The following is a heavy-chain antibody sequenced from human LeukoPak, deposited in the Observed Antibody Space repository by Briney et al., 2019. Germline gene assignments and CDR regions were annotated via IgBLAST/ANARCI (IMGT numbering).Heavy chain of an antibody. J-gene: IGHJ4*02. CDR2: IWYGGSNK. CDR3: AKDLSHRDYFDSSGSYPGYFDY. V-gene: IGHV3-30*02. CDR1: GFTFSSYG. D-gene: IGHD3-22*01. Sequence: GGSLRLSCAASGFTFSSYGMHWVRQAPGKGLEWVAVIWYGGSNKYYADSVKGRFTISRDNSKNTLYLQMNSLRAEDTAVYYCAKDLSHRDYFDSSGSYPGYFDYWGQGTLVTVSS.